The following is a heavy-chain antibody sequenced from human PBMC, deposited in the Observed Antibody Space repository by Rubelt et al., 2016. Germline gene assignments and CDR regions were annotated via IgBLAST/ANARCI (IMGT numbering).Heavy chain of an antibody. CDR1: GFTFSSYA. V-gene: IGHV3-23*01. J-gene: IGHJ4*02. D-gene: IGHD5-12*01. Sequence: EVQMLESGGGLVQPGGSLRLSCEGSGFTFSSYAMSWVRQAPGKGLEWVSAISANGGSTYYADSVKGRFAISRDNSKKWLALQMGNLRADDTALYYCAKAPLRYVDFWGQGTLVTVSS. CDR3: AKAPLRYVDF. CDR2: ISANGGST.